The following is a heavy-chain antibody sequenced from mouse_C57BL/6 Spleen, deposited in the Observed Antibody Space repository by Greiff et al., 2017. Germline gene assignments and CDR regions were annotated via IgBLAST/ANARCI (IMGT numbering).Heavy chain of an antibody. CDR2: IYPGDGDT. J-gene: IGHJ2*01. Sequence: QVQLKESGPELVKPGASVKISCKASGYAFSSSWMNWVKQRPGKGLEWIGRIYPGDGDTNYNGKFKGKATLTADKSSSTAYMQLSSLTSEDSAVYFCARDGSSLFDYWGQGTTLTVSS. V-gene: IGHV1-82*01. D-gene: IGHD1-1*01. CDR3: ARDGSSLFDY. CDR1: GYAFSSSW.